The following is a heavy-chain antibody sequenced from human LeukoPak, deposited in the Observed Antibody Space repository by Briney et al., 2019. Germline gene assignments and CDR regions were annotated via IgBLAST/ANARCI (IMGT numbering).Heavy chain of an antibody. V-gene: IGHV1-18*01. CDR1: GYTFTSYG. CDR3: ARDAGDGYNPPTKN. CDR2: ISPYNGNT. D-gene: IGHD5-24*01. J-gene: IGHJ4*02. Sequence: GASVKVSCKASGYTFTSYGIIWVRQAPGQGLEWMGWISPYNGNTNYAQKLQGRVTMTTDTSTSTAYMELRSLRSDDTAVYYCARDAGDGYNPPTKNWGQGTLVTVSS.